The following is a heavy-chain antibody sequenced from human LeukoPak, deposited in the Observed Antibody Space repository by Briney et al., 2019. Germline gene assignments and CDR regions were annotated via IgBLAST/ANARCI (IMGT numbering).Heavy chain of an antibody. CDR1: GGSFSGYY. CDR3: ARTRRDIVVVYRFDP. CDR2: INHSGST. Sequence: SETLSLTCAVYGGSFSGYYWSWIRQPPGKGLEWIGEINHSGSTNYNPSLRSRVTISVDTSKNQFSLKLSSVTAADTAVYYCARTRRDIVVVYRFDPWGQGTLVTVSS. J-gene: IGHJ5*02. V-gene: IGHV4-34*01. D-gene: IGHD2-2*01.